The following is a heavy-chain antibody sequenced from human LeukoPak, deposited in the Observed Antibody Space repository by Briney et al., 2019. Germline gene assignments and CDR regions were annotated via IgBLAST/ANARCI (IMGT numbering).Heavy chain of an antibody. CDR1: GFIFSDCY. CDR2: IEQNGNEK. CDR3: ARYYGSGSPYREYYFDY. V-gene: IGHV3-7*01. Sequence: GGSLRLSCAASGFIFSDCYMSWIRQAPGKELEWVANIEQNGNEKYHVDSLKGRFTTSRDNAKNSLYLQMNSLRVEDTAVYYCARYYGSGSPYREYYFDYWGQGTLVTVSS. D-gene: IGHD3-10*01. J-gene: IGHJ4*02.